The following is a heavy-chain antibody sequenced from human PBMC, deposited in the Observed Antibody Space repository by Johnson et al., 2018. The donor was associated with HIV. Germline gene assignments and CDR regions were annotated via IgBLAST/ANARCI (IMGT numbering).Heavy chain of an antibody. CDR1: GFTVSSNY. CDR3: ARLSVAGDAFDI. J-gene: IGHJ3*02. V-gene: IGHV3-23*04. D-gene: IGHD6-19*01. CDR2: SGSGGST. Sequence: VQVVESGGGVVQPGRSLRLSCAASGFTVSSNYMSWVRQAPGKGLEWVSAISGSGGSTYYADSVKGRFTISRDNSKNTLYLQMNSLRAEDTAVYYCARLSVAGDAFDIWGQGTMVTVSS.